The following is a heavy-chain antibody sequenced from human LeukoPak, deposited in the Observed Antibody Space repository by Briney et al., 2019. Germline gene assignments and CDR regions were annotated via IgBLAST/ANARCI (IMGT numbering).Heavy chain of an antibody. CDR1: GGSISSSY. Sequence: SETLSLICTVSGGSISSSYWSWIRQPPGKGLEWIGFIYIGGYNYNPSLKSRVTMSVDTSKNQVSLKVNSVTAADTAVYFCARQPPDTASFDYWGQGTLVTVSS. J-gene: IGHJ4*02. CDR3: ARQPPDTASFDY. CDR2: IYIGGY. V-gene: IGHV4-59*01. D-gene: IGHD3-22*01.